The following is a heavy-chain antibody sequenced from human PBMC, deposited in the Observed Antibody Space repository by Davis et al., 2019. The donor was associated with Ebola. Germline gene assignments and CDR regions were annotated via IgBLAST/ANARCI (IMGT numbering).Heavy chain of an antibody. D-gene: IGHD2-15*01. CDR1: GFTFTSHS. V-gene: IGHV3-21*01. CDR3: TIPDCSGANCYSVYIKN. J-gene: IGHJ4*02. Sequence: IPSAASGFTFTSHSMICLRPAHGTGLEWVSSISSSSRYIYYADSVKGRFTISRDNAKNSLYLQMNSLRAEDTAVYYCTIPDCSGANCYSVYIKNWGQGTLVTVSS. CDR2: ISSSSRYI.